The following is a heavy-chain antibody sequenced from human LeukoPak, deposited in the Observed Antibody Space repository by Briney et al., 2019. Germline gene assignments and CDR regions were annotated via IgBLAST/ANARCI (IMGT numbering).Heavy chain of an antibody. CDR3: ARGGFYCGGDCYVDY. V-gene: IGHV4-34*01. Sequence: SETLSLTCAVYGGSFSPYDWRWIRQPPGKGLEWIGEINHSGSTNYNPSLKSRVTISVDTSKNQFSLRLRSVTAADTAVYYCARGGFYCGGDCYVDYWGQGTLVTVSS. D-gene: IGHD2-21*02. CDR2: INHSGST. J-gene: IGHJ4*02. CDR1: GGSFSPYD.